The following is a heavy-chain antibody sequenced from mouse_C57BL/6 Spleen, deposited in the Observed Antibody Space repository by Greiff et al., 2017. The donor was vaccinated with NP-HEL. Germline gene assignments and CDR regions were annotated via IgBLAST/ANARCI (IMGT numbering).Heavy chain of an antibody. CDR2: IYPGDGDT. J-gene: IGHJ2*01. D-gene: IGHD2-3*01. Sequence: VKLQESGPELVKPGASVKISCKASGYALSSTWMNWVKQRPGQGLEWIGRIYPGDGDTNYNGKFKGKSTLTADKSSSTAYMQLSSLTSEDSAVYFCARDGYYFDYWGQRTTLTVSS. V-gene: IGHV1-82*01. CDR1: GYALSSTW. CDR3: ARDGYYFDY.